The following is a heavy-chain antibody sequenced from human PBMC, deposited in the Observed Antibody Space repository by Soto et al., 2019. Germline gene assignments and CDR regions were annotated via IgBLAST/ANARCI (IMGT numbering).Heavy chain of an antibody. CDR1: GFTFSNAW. D-gene: IGHD6-19*01. CDR3: TTDWVAGTFYYYYGMDV. Sequence: PGGSLRLSCAASGFTFSNAWMNWVRQAPGKGLEWVGRIKSKTDGGTTDYAAPVKGRFTISRDDSKNTLYLQMNSLKTEDTAVYYCTTDWVAGTFYYYYGMDVWGQGTTVTVSS. CDR2: IKSKTDGGTT. J-gene: IGHJ6*02. V-gene: IGHV3-15*07.